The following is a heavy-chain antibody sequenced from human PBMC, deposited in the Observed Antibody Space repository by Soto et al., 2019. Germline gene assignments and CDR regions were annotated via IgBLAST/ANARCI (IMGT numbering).Heavy chain of an antibody. CDR2: IKQDGSEK. CDR3: ARDAGQSGDIAAAHFFSSYYYYMDV. V-gene: IGHV3-7*01. D-gene: IGHD6-13*01. J-gene: IGHJ6*03. CDR1: GFTFSSYW. Sequence: GGSLRLSCAASGFTFSSYWMSWVRQAPGKGLEWVANIKQDGSEKYYVDSVKGRFTISRDNAKNSRYLQMNSLRAEDTAVYYCARDAGQSGDIAAAHFFSSYYYYMDVWGKGTTVTVSS.